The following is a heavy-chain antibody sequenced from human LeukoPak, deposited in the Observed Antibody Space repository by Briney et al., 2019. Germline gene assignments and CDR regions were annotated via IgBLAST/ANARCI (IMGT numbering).Heavy chain of an antibody. D-gene: IGHD3-3*01. CDR2: ISYSGST. CDR3: ARGLNDSWTGENY. Sequence: SETLSLTCSVSGGSISNYYWNWIRQPPGKGLEWIGSISYSGSTNYNPSLESRVTISVDTSKNQISLKVSSVTAADTAIYYCARGLNDSWTGENYWGQGTLVTVSS. J-gene: IGHJ4*02. CDR1: GGSISNYY. V-gene: IGHV4-59*01.